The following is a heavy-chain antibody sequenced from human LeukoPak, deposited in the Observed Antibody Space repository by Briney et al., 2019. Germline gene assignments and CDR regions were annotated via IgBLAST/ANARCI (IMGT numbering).Heavy chain of an antibody. V-gene: IGHV3-53*01. CDR2: IYSDGGT. CDR3: ARDSSGPAF. Sequence: GGSLRLSCEASGFTVSSNYMSWVRQAPGKGLEWVSVIYSDGGTFYSDSVKGRFTISRDYSRNTLYLQMNSLRADDTAVYYCARDSSGPAFWGQGILVTVSS. J-gene: IGHJ4*02. D-gene: IGHD6-19*01. CDR1: GFTVSSNY.